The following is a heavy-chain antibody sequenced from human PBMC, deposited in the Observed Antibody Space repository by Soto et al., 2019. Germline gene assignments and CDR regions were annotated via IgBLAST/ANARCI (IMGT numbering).Heavy chain of an antibody. CDR3: AKQQMGVIRALYY. J-gene: IGHJ4*02. Sequence: PGGSLRLSCAASGFTFSNYAMSWIRQAPGKGLEWVSTIRETGNTYYADSVRGRFATSRDNSENTLYLQMSSLRAEDTAVYYCAKQQMGVIRALYYWGQGTLVTVSS. V-gene: IGHV3-23*01. CDR2: IRETGNT. CDR1: GFTFSNYA. D-gene: IGHD1-26*01.